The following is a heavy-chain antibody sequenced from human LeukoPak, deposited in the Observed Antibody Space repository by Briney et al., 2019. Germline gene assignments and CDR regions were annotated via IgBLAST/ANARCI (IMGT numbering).Heavy chain of an antibody. D-gene: IGHD3-22*01. Sequence: SETLSLTCTVSGGSIGSHYWSWIRQPPGKGLEWLGYIYYSGSTNYNPSLKSRVTISVDTSKNQFSLKLSSVTAADTAVYYCARRSYYYDSSGYIDWGQGTLVTVSS. J-gene: IGHJ4*02. CDR1: GGSIGSHY. CDR2: IYYSGST. CDR3: ARRSYYYDSSGYID. V-gene: IGHV4-59*11.